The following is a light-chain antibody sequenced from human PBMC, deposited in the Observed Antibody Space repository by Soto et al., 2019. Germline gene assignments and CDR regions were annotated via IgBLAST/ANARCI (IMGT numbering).Light chain of an antibody. J-gene: IGLJ2*01. CDR1: SGSIASNY. CDR2: EDN. V-gene: IGLV6-57*04. Sequence: NFMLTQPHSVSESPGKTVTISCTRSSGSIASNYVQWYQQRPGSAPIIVIYEDNQRPSGVPDRFSGSIDSSSNSASLTISGLKTEDEADYYSQSYDSSNHGVFGGGTKVTVL. CDR3: QSYDSSNHGV.